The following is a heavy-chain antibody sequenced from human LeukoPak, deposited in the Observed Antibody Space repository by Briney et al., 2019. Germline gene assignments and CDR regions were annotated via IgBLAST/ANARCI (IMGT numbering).Heavy chain of an antibody. CDR2: IYSGGST. CDR3: TTPGYYYYGMDV. V-gene: IGHV3-66*04. CDR1: GFTFSSYW. D-gene: IGHD3-10*01. J-gene: IGHJ6*02. Sequence: GGSLRLSCAASGFTFSSYWMSWVRQAPGKGLEWVSVIYSGGSTYYADSVKGRFTISRDNSKNTLYLQMNSLRAEDTAVYYCTTPGYYYYGMDVWGQGTTVTVSS.